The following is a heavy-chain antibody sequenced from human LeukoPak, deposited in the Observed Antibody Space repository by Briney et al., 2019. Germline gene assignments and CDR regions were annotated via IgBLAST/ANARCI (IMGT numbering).Heavy chain of an antibody. Sequence: SETLSLTCAVSGYSISSGYYWGWIRQPPGKGLEGIGSIYHSGSTYYNPSLKRRVTISVDTSKNQFSLKLSSVTAADTAVYYCAVLLWFGEGFDPWGQGTLVTVSS. CDR1: GYSISSGYY. CDR3: AVLLWFGEGFDP. J-gene: IGHJ5*02. D-gene: IGHD3-10*01. V-gene: IGHV4-38-2*01. CDR2: IYHSGST.